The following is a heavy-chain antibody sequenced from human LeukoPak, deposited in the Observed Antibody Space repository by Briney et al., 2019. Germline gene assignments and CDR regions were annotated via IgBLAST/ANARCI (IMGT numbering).Heavy chain of an antibody. CDR3: AKVHVVVPPAKGLFDY. V-gene: IGHV3-23*01. CDR1: GFSFSSYT. Sequence: GTLTLSCTTTGFSFSSYTLSTVSQAPSKVLQSASTIIGSGGSTYYAGSVKARFTISRDNSKNTLYLQMDSLRAEDTAAYFCAKVHVVVPPAKGLFDYWGQGTLVTVSS. CDR2: IIGSGGST. D-gene: IGHD2-2*01. J-gene: IGHJ4*02.